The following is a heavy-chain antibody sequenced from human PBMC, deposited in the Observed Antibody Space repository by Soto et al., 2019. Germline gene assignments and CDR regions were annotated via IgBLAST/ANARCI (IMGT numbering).Heavy chain of an antibody. V-gene: IGHV4-31*03. Sequence: QVQLQESGPGLVKPSQTLSLTCTVSGGSISSGGYYWSWIRQHPGKGLEWIGYIYYSGSTYYNPSLKSRVTISVDTSKNQFSLKLSSVTAADTAVYYCARVKSHCSSTSCYGGGYYGMDVWGQGTTVTVSS. CDR3: ARVKSHCSSTSCYGGGYYGMDV. D-gene: IGHD2-2*01. J-gene: IGHJ6*02. CDR2: IYYSGST. CDR1: GGSISSGGYY.